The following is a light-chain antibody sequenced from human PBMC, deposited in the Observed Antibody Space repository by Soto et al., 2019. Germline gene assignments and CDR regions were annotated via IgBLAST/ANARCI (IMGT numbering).Light chain of an antibody. J-gene: IGLJ3*02. Sequence: QSVLTQPPSMSAAPGQKVTISCSGGSSNIGNNFVSWYQQVPGTAPKLLIYDTNERPSGIPDRFSASKSGTSATLDITELQTGDEATYYCGSWETRPGFGVFGGGTKLTVL. CDR1: SSNIGNNF. CDR3: GSWETRPGFGV. CDR2: DTN. V-gene: IGLV1-51*01.